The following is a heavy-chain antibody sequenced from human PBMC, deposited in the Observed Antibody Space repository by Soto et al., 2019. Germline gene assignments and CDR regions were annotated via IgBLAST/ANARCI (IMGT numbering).Heavy chain of an antibody. D-gene: IGHD6-19*01. CDR2: IDTYGSAT. V-gene: IGHV3-74*01. J-gene: IGHJ3*02. CDR3: ARVLKRSGWDNDVFDI. CDR1: EFAFSGYW. Sequence: PAGSLRLSFAASEFAFSGYWTHWVRQAPGKGLVWVSRIDTYGSATRYADSVKGRFTISRDNAKNTLYLQMNTLRAEDTAVYYCARVLKRSGWDNDVFDIWGQGTMVTVSS.